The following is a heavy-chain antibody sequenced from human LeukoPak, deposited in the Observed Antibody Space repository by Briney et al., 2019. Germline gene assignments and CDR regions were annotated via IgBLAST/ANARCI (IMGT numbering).Heavy chain of an antibody. CDR2: IYLGDSNT. J-gene: IGHJ4*02. V-gene: IGHV5-51*01. Sequence: GESRKIPCLGSGDRFTTYWIGGVGQMPGKGLEWMGFIYLGDSNTRYSPSFQGQVIISANKSISTAYLQWSSLKASDAAMYYCARRSAYERYFDYWGQGTLVTVSS. CDR1: GDRFTTYW. D-gene: IGHD3-22*01. CDR3: ARRSAYERYFDY.